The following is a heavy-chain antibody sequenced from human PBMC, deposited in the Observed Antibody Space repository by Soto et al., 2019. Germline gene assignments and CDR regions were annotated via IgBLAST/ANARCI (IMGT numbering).Heavy chain of an antibody. CDR1: GFFFSTYG. Sequence: GGSLRLSCAASGFFFSTYGMHWVRQAPGKGLEWVALIWSHGNAERYADSVRGRFTISRDNSKNTMYLQMNSLRAEDTAVYYCASEFDGSGRYFDYWCQGTPVTVSS. V-gene: IGHV3-33*01. CDR3: ASEFDGSGRYFDY. D-gene: IGHD2-2*03. J-gene: IGHJ4*02. CDR2: IWSHGNAE.